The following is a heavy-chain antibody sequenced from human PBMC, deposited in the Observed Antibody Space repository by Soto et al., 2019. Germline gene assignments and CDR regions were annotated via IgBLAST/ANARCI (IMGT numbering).Heavy chain of an antibody. CDR2: ISHDANNK. D-gene: IGHD3-3*01. Sequence: PGGSLRLSCAASGFTFSNYGIHWVRQPPGKGLEWVAVISHDANNKYYADSVKGRFTISRDNSRNTLYLQMSSLRAEDTAVYYCAKGQVEWFYNPFDYWGQGALVTVSS. CDR1: GFTFSNYG. V-gene: IGHV3-30*18. J-gene: IGHJ4*02. CDR3: AKGQVEWFYNPFDY.